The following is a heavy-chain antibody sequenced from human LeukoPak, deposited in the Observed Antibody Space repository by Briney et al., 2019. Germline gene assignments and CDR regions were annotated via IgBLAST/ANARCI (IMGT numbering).Heavy chain of an antibody. V-gene: IGHV1-69*04. J-gene: IGHJ3*02. CDR3: ATRRTNGSGSSGAFDI. Sequence: SVKVSCKASGGTFSSYAISWVRQAPGQGLEWMGRIIPILGIANYAQKFQGRVTITADKPTSTAYMELSGLRSEDTAVYYCATRRTNGSGSSGAFDIWGQGTMVTVSS. D-gene: IGHD3-10*01. CDR1: GGTFSSYA. CDR2: IIPILGIA.